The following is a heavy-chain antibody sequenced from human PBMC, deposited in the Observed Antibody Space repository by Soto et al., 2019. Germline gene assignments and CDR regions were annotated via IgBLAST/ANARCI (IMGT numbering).Heavy chain of an antibody. Sequence: GGSLRLSCAASGFTFSSYAMHWVRQAPGKGLEWVAVISYDGSNKYYADSVKGRFTISRDNSKNTLYLQMNSLRAEDTAVYYCARDDYGGNWYYYYYGMDVWGQGTTVTVSS. D-gene: IGHD4-17*01. J-gene: IGHJ6*02. CDR3: ARDDYGGNWYYYYYGMDV. V-gene: IGHV3-30-3*01. CDR1: GFTFSSYA. CDR2: ISYDGSNK.